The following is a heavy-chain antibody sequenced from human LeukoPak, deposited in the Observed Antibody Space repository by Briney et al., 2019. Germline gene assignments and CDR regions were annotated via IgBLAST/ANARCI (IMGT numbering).Heavy chain of an antibody. CDR1: GFTFSSYS. Sequence: GGSLRLSCAASGFTFSSYSMNWVRQAPGKGLEWVSYISSSSSTIYYADSVKGRFTISRDNAKNSLYLQMNSLRAEDTAVYYCARSPRDTKYAIFDYWGQGTLVTVSS. V-gene: IGHV3-48*01. D-gene: IGHD2-8*01. J-gene: IGHJ4*02. CDR2: ISSSSSTI. CDR3: ARSPRDTKYAIFDY.